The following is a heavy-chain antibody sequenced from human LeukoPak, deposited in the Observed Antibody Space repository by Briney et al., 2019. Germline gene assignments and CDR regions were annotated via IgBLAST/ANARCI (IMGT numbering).Heavy chain of an antibody. CDR1: GFTFSSYA. D-gene: IGHD2-2*01. V-gene: IGHV3-30-3*01. J-gene: IGHJ4*02. Sequence: PGRSLRLSCAASGFTFSSYAMHWVRQAPGKGLEWVAVISYDGSNKYYADSVKGRFTISRDNSKNTLYLQMNSLRAEDTAVYYCAREGGYCSSTSCYPPDYWGQGTLVTVSS. CDR3: AREGGYCSSTSCYPPDY. CDR2: ISYDGSNK.